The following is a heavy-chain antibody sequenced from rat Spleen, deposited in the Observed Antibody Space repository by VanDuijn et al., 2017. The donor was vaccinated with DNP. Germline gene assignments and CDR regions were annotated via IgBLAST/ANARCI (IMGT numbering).Heavy chain of an antibody. Sequence: EVQLVESGGGLVQPGRSLKLSCAASGFTFSNYYMAWVRQAPTKGLEWVATISNDGGTTYYRDSVKGRFTISRDNAKSTLYLQMDSLRSEDTATYYCTTQRYNYGDYWGQGVMVTVSS. V-gene: IGHV5-29*01. CDR2: ISNDGGTT. CDR1: GFTFSNYY. J-gene: IGHJ2*01. CDR3: TTQRYNYGDY. D-gene: IGHD1-4*01.